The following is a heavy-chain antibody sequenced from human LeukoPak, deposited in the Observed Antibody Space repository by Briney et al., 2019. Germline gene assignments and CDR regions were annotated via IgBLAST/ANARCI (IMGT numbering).Heavy chain of an antibody. CDR2: IYHSGST. CDR3: AGQYDSSAYFFY. V-gene: IGHV4-38-2*01. D-gene: IGHD3-22*01. Sequence: SQTLSLTCAVSGNSPSSGYYWGWIRQTPGKGREWIGSIYHSGSTYFNPSLKSRVTISVNTSKNQFSLNLRSVTAADTAVYYCAGQYDSSAYFFYWGQGTLVTVSS. CDR1: GNSPSSGYY. J-gene: IGHJ4*02.